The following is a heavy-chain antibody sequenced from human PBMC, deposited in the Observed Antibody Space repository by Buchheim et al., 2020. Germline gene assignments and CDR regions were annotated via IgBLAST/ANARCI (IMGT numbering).Heavy chain of an antibody. CDR1: GFTFSSYS. CDR3: ARDKRRAAAAPNWFDP. CDR2: ISSSSSTI. Sequence: EVQLVESGGGLVQPGGSLRLSCAASGFTFSSYSMNWVRQAPGKGLEWVSYISSSSSTIYYADSVKGRFNISRDNAKNSLYLQMNSLRAEDTAVYYCARDKRRAAAAPNWFDPWGQGTL. D-gene: IGHD6-13*01. J-gene: IGHJ5*02. V-gene: IGHV3-48*01.